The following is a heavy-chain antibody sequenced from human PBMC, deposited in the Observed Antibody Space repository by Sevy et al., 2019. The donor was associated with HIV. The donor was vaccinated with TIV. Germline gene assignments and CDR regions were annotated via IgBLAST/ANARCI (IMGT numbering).Heavy chain of an antibody. CDR3: ARDSTTRPRVLDY. J-gene: IGHJ4*02. D-gene: IGHD1-1*01. V-gene: IGHV4-59*01. CDR1: GGSISSYF. Sequence: SETLSLTCSVAGGSISSYFWTWVRQSPGKGLEWIGNIYFTGNTDYSPSLKSRVTLSLDTSKGQFSLTLKSVNAADTAIYFCARDSTTRPRVLDYWGQGTLVTVSS. CDR2: IYFTGNT.